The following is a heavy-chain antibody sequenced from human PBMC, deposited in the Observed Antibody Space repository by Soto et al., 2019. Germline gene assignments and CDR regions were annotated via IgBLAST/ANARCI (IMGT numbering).Heavy chain of an antibody. D-gene: IGHD2-15*01. J-gene: IGHJ4*02. CDR2: IGGSGTST. CDR1: GFTFSSYA. Sequence: LGGSLRLACAASGFTFSSYAMSWVRQAPGKGLEWVSAIGGSGTSTYFADSVKGRFTISRDNSKNTLYLQMHSLRAEDTAVYYCAKTPHVVVEASTWYYFDYWGQGTLVTVSS. CDR3: AKTPHVVVEASTWYYFDY. V-gene: IGHV3-23*01.